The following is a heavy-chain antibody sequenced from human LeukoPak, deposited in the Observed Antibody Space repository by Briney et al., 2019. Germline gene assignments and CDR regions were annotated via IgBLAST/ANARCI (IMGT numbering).Heavy chain of an antibody. CDR1: GYTFTGYY. D-gene: IGHD2/OR15-2a*01. CDR3: ARVIYATYYFDY. V-gene: IGHV1-2*02. Sequence: ASVKVSYKASGYTFTGYYMHWVRQAPGQGLEWMGWINPNSGGTNYAQKFQGRVTMTRDTSISTAYMELSRLRSDDTAVYYCARVIYATYYFDYWGQGTLVTVSS. CDR2: INPNSGGT. J-gene: IGHJ4*02.